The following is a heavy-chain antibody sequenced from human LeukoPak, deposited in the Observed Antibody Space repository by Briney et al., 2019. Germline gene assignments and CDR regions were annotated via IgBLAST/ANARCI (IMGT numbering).Heavy chain of an antibody. Sequence: GGSLRLSCAASGFTFSSYSMNWVRQAPGKGLEWVSSISSSSSYIYYADSVKGRFTISRDNAKNSLYLQMNSLRAEDTAVYYCARDRRSSGWYDFDYWGQGILVTVSS. CDR3: ARDRRSSGWYDFDY. V-gene: IGHV3-21*01. CDR2: ISSSSSYI. D-gene: IGHD6-19*01. CDR1: GFTFSSYS. J-gene: IGHJ4*02.